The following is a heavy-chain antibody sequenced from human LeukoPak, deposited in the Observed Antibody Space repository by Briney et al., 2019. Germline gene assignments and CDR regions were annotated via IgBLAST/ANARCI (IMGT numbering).Heavy chain of an antibody. V-gene: IGHV3-53*01. CDR3: ARDGGSIAAGFYYYYGMDV. CDR2: IYSGGST. D-gene: IGHD6-13*01. CDR1: GGSISNYY. Sequence: HSSGTLSLTCTVSGGSISNYYWSWIRQPPGKGLEWVSVIYSGGSTYYADSVKGRFTISRDNSKNTLYLQMNSLRAEDTAVYYCARDGGSIAAGFYYYYGMDVWGQGTTVTVSS. J-gene: IGHJ6*02.